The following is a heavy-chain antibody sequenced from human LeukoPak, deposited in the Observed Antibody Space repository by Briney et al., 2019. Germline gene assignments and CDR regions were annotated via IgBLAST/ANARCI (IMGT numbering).Heavy chain of an antibody. D-gene: IGHD5-18*01. CDR2: ISGSGGSP. CDR1: GFTFSSYA. V-gene: IGHV3-23*01. J-gene: IGHJ4*02. Sequence: GGSLRLSCAASGFTFSSYAMSWVRQAPGKGLEWVSAISGSGGSPYYADSVKGRFPISRDNSRNTLYLQMNSLRAEDTAVYYCAKTPGYSYGTNYFDYWGQGTLVTVSS. CDR3: AKTPGYSYGTNYFDY.